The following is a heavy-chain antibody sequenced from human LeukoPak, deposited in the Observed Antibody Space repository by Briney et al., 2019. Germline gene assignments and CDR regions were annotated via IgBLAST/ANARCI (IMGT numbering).Heavy chain of an antibody. V-gene: IGHV3-7*03. CDR3: ARRMDNDY. CDR1: GFTFSNYW. Sequence: GGSLRLSCAASGFTFSNYWMSWVRQAPGKGLEWVANIREDGSEKYYVDSVRGRFTVSRDNAKNSLYLQMNSLRAEDTAVYYCARRMDNDYWGQGTLVTVSS. J-gene: IGHJ4*02. CDR2: IREDGSEK. D-gene: IGHD2-8*01.